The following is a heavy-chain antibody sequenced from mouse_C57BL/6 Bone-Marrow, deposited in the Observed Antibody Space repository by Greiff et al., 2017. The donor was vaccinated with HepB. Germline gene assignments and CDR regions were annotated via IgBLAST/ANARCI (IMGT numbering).Heavy chain of an antibody. V-gene: IGHV1-62-2*01. CDR3: AGDAMNGSLHYYGSVAWYSEV. J-gene: IGHJ1*03. CDR2: FYPGSGSI. Sequence: VQLQQSGAELVKPGASVKLSCKASGYTFTEYTIHWVKQRSGQGLEWIGWFYPGSGSIKYNEKFKDKATLTADKSSSTVYMELSRLTSEDSAVYFSAGDAMNGSLHYYGSVAWYSEVWGTETTVTASS. CDR1: GYTFTEYT. D-gene: IGHD1-2*01.